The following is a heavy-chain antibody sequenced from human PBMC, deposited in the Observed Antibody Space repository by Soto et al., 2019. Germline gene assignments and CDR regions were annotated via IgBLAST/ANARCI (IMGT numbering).Heavy chain of an antibody. CDR1: GITFGSRA. Sequence: PGGSLSLSCVASGITFGSRAMSWVRQAPGEGLEWVSSISSSSSYINYADSVKGRFTISRDNAKNSLYLQMNSLRAEDTAVYYCARDLSSRYSSGWYGSGSNWFDPWGQGTLVTVSS. V-gene: IGHV3-21*01. J-gene: IGHJ5*02. D-gene: IGHD6-19*01. CDR2: ISSSSSYI. CDR3: ARDLSSRYSSGWYGSGSNWFDP.